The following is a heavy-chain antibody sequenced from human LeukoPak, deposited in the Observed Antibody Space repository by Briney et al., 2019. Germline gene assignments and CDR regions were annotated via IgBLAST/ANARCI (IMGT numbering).Heavy chain of an antibody. J-gene: IGHJ4*02. CDR2: INHSGST. CDR3: ARRPTSSGWYVY. Sequence: PPETLSLTCAVYGGSFSGYYWSWIRQPPGKGLEWIGEINHSGSTNYNPSLKSRVTISVDTSKNQFSLKLSSVTAADTAVYYCARRPTSSGWYVYWGQGTLVTVSS. CDR1: GGSFSGYY. D-gene: IGHD6-19*01. V-gene: IGHV4-34*01.